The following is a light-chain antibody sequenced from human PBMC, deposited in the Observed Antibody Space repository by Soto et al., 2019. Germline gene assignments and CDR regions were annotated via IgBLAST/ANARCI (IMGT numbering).Light chain of an antibody. CDR2: GAS. CDR3: HQYGSSPPT. V-gene: IGKV3-20*01. Sequence: EIVLTQSPGTLSLSPGERATLSCRASQSVSSSYLAWYQQKPGQAPRLLIYGASSRATGIPDRFSGSGSGTDFTLTISRLEPEDFALYYCHQYGSSPPTFGPGTKVDIK. J-gene: IGKJ3*01. CDR1: QSVSSSY.